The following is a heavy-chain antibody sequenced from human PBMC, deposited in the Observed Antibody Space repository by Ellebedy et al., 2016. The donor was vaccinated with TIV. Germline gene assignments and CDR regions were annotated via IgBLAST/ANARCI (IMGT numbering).Heavy chain of an antibody. Sequence: MPSETLSLTCTVSGASISSYYWSWIRQSPGKGLEWIGYIYYSGSTNYNPSLKSRVTISVDTSKSQFSLKLNSVTAADTAVYYCARVPRGYSYGLWYWGQGTLVTVSS. CDR2: IYYSGST. J-gene: IGHJ4*02. V-gene: IGHV4-59*01. CDR1: GASISSYY. D-gene: IGHD5-18*01. CDR3: ARVPRGYSYGLWY.